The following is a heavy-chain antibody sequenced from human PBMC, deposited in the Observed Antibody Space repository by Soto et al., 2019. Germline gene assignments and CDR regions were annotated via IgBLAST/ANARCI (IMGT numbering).Heavy chain of an antibody. D-gene: IGHD6-13*01. J-gene: IGHJ3*02. CDR3: ARDQAGYSSSWHDAFDI. Sequence: QVQLVQSGAEVQKPGASVKVSCKASGYTFTSYAMHWVRQAPGQRLEWMGWINAGNGNTKYSQKFQGRVTMTRDTSASTAYMELSSLRSEDTAVYYCARDQAGYSSSWHDAFDIWGQGTMVTVSS. CDR1: GYTFTSYA. V-gene: IGHV1-3*01. CDR2: INAGNGNT.